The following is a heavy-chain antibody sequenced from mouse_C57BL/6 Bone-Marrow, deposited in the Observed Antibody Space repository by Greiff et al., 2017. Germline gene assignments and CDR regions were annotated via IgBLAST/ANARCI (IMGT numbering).Heavy chain of an antibody. CDR1: GYTFTDYE. CDR2: IDPETGGT. CDR3: TDREFAY. V-gene: IGHV1-15*01. Sequence: VQLQESGAELVRPGASVTLSCKASGYTFTDYEMHWVKQTPVHGLEWIGAIDPETGGTAYNQKFKGKAILTADKSSSTAYMELRSLTSEDSAVYYCTDREFAYWGQGTLVTVSA. J-gene: IGHJ3*01.